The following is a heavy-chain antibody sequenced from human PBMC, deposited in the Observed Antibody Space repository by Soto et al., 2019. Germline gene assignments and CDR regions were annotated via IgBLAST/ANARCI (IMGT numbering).Heavy chain of an antibody. CDR2: ISVSGNDA. D-gene: IGHD6-19*01. CDR3: GKEIRGSGLFVCDS. V-gene: IGHV3-23*01. Sequence: VQLLESGGGLVQPGGSLRLSCAASGFPFSHYAMSWVRQAPGKGLEWVSAISVSGNDASYADSVRGRGTISRDNSRDTLYLQMTSLRADDPSVYYCGKEIRGSGLFVCDSWGQGELVTLSS. J-gene: IGHJ4*02. CDR1: GFPFSHYA.